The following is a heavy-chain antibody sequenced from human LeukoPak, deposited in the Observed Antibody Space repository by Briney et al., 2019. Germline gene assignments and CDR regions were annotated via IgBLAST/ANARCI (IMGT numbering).Heavy chain of an antibody. D-gene: IGHD3-10*01. Sequence: PGGSLRLSCAASGFTFSSYWMSWVRQAPGKGLEWVGFIRSKAYGGTTEYAASVKGRFTISRDDSKSIAYLQMNSLKTEDTAVYYCTRPGYGSGSYYYYMDVWGKGTTVTISS. CDR2: IRSKAYGGTT. V-gene: IGHV3-49*04. CDR1: GFTFSSYW. CDR3: TRPGYGSGSYYYYMDV. J-gene: IGHJ6*03.